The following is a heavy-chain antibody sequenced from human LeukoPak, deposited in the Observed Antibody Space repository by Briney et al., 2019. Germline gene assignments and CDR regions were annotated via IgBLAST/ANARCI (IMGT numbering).Heavy chain of an antibody. CDR1: GGSFSGYY. V-gene: IGHV4-59*01. J-gene: IGHJ6*03. D-gene: IGHD3-22*01. Sequence: SETLSLTCAVYGGSFSGYYWSWIRQPPGKGLDWIGYIYDSGSTNYNPSLKSRVTISVDTSTNQFSLKLSSVTAADTAVYYCARVAPYHYYDSSGYDYYYYYYMDVWGKGTTVTVSS. CDR2: IYDSGST. CDR3: ARVAPYHYYDSSGYDYYYYYYMDV.